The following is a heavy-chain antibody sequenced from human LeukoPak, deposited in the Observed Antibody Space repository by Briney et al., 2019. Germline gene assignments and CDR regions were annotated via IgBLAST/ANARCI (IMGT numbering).Heavy chain of an antibody. Sequence: SKTLSLTCTVFGGSISSYYWSWIRQPAGKGLEWIGRMYTSGSTNYNPSLKSRVTMSVDTSKNQFSLKLSSVTAADTAVYYCARDTGYYFGSGNYLYYFDYWGQGTLVTVSS. J-gene: IGHJ4*02. CDR1: GGSISSYY. V-gene: IGHV4-4*07. CDR2: MYTSGST. D-gene: IGHD3-10*01. CDR3: ARDTGYYFGSGNYLYYFDY.